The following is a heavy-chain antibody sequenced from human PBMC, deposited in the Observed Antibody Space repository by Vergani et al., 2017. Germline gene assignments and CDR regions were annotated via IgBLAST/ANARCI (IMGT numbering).Heavy chain of an antibody. CDR1: GFTFSTHA. CDR3: AKTGARFLEWLLYVDG. J-gene: IGHJ5*02. V-gene: IGHV3-23*01. Sequence: DVQLLQSGGDLVQPGGSLKLSCVASGFTFSTHAMSWVRQTPGKGLEWVSTIKNDGGKSHYADFVKGRFAISRDNSKNTLYLQMNSLRAEDTAVYYCAKTGARFLEWLLYVDGWGQGTLVTVSS. D-gene: IGHD3-3*01. CDR2: IKNDGGKS.